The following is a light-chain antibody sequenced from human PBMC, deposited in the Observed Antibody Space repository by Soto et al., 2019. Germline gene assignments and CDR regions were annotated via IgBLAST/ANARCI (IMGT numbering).Light chain of an antibody. CDR1: QSISNY. Sequence: DLQMTQSPSSLSASVGDRVTITCRASQSISNYLNWYQQKPGKAPKLLIYGASNLQSGVPSRFSGSGSGTDFTLTISSLQPEDFATYYCQQSYSTPPTFGQGTKVEIK. CDR3: QQSYSTPPT. V-gene: IGKV1-39*01. CDR2: GAS. J-gene: IGKJ1*01.